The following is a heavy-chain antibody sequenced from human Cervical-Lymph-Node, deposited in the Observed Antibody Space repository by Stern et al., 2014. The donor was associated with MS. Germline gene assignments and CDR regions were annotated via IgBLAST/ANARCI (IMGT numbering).Heavy chain of an antibody. Sequence: QVQLQESGPGLVKPSETLSLMCNVSSGSTGNKYWSWIRQPPGKGLEWIGHLYYSGSPNYNPSLKSRVTISLDTSKNQFSLKLSSVTAADTAVYYCARAGPYDYIWGNLRHRAFYFDSWGQGVLVTVSS. J-gene: IGHJ4*02. CDR1: SGSTGNKY. CDR3: ARAGPYDYIWGNLRHRAFYFDS. CDR2: LYYSGSP. D-gene: IGHD3-16*01. V-gene: IGHV4-59*01.